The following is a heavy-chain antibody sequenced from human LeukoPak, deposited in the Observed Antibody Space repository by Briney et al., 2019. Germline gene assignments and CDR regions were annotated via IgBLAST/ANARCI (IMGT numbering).Heavy chain of an antibody. J-gene: IGHJ4*02. CDR3: TVVVVAATWTLIDY. D-gene: IGHD2-15*01. CDR2: INHSGST. Sequence: SETLSLTCAVYGGSFSGYYWSWIRQPPGKGLEWFGEINHSGSTNYNPSLTSRVTISVDTSKNQFSLKLSSVTGADAAVYYCTVVVVAATWTLIDYWGQGTLVTVSS. CDR1: GGSFSGYY. V-gene: IGHV4-34*01.